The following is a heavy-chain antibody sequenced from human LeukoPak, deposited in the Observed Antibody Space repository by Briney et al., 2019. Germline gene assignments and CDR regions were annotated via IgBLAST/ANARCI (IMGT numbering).Heavy chain of an antibody. J-gene: IGHJ2*01. CDR3: ARTYGSVLDVWFFDL. D-gene: IGHD6-19*01. CDR1: GDSISSNSYY. CDR2: IYYSGTT. Sequence: TPSETLPLTCTVSGDSISSNSYYWGWIRQPPGKGLGWIGTIYYSGTTYCNPSLKSRVTISIDTSNNQFSLRLSSVTAADTAVYYCARTYGSVLDVWFFDLWGRGTLLTVSS. V-gene: IGHV4-39*01.